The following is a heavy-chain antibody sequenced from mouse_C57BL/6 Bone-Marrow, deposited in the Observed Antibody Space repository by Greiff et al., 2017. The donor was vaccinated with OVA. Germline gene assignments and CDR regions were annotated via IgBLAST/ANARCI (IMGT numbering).Heavy chain of an antibody. J-gene: IGHJ4*01. D-gene: IGHD1-1*01. CDR2: IRSKSSNYAT. Sequence: DVMLVESGGGLVQPKGSLKLSCAASGFTFNTYAMHWVRQAPGKGLEWVARIRSKSSNYATYYADSVKDRFTISRDDSQSMLYLQMNNLKTEDTAMYYCVRDYGRGYYYAMDYWGQGTSVTVSS. CDR3: VRDYGRGYYYAMDY. V-gene: IGHV10-3*01. CDR1: GFTFNTYA.